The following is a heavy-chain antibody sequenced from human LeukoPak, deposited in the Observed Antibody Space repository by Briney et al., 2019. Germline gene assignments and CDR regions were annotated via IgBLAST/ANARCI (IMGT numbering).Heavy chain of an antibody. V-gene: IGHV3-30*04. J-gene: IGHJ6*03. Sequence: GGSLSLSCAASGFTFSSYAMHWVRQAPGKGLEWVAVISYDGSNKYYADSVKGRFTISRDNSKNTLYLQMNSLRAEDTAVYYCARVGPWVNPDYYYYYMDVWGKGTTVTVS. CDR3: ARVGPWVNPDYYYYYMDV. CDR2: ISYDGSNK. D-gene: IGHD1-14*01. CDR1: GFTFSSYA.